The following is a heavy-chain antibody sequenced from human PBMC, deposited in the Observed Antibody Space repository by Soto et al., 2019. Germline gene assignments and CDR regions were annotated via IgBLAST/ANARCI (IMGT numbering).Heavy chain of an antibody. Sequence: SCAASGFTFSSYGMHWVRQAPGKGLEWVAVISYDGSNKYYADSVKGRFTISRDNSKNTLYLQMNSLRAEDTAVYYCAKDQYYYDSSGLSPLDYRCPGILVTVSS. J-gene: IGHJ4*02. D-gene: IGHD3-22*01. CDR2: ISYDGSNK. CDR3: AKDQYYYDSSGLSPLDY. V-gene: IGHV3-30*18. CDR1: GFTFSSYG.